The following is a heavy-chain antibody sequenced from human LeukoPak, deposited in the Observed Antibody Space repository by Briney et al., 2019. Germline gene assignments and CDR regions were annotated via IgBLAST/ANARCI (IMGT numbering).Heavy chain of an antibody. V-gene: IGHV3-21*01. CDR2: ISSSSSYI. CDR3: ARDADYYDSSGYYFDY. Sequence: GGSLRLSCAASGFTFSTYVMNWVRQAPGKGLEWVSSISSSSSYIYYADSVKGRFTISRDNAKNSLYLQMNSLRAEDTAVYYCARDADYYDSSGYYFDYWGQGTLVTVSS. J-gene: IGHJ4*02. D-gene: IGHD3-22*01. CDR1: GFTFSTYV.